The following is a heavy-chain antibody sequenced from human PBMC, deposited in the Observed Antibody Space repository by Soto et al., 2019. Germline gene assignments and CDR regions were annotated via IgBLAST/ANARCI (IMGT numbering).Heavy chain of an antibody. CDR2: INTYNGNT. V-gene: IGHV1-18*01. D-gene: IGHD2-15*01. J-gene: IGHJ4*02. CDR1: GYTFSGYG. Sequence: ASVKVSCKASGYTFSGYGISWVRQAPGQGLEWMGWINTYNGNTNYAQKFQGRVTVTTDKSTTTAYMELRSLRSDDTAVYYCARQGGGWCNGGSCHVDYWGQGTLVTVSS. CDR3: ARQGGGWCNGGSCHVDY.